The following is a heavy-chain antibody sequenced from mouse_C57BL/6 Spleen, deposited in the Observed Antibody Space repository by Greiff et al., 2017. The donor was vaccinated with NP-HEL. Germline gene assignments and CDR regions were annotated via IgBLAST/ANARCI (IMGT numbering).Heavy chain of an antibody. CDR1: GFSLTSYG. J-gene: IGHJ4*01. Sequence: VQLQQSGPGLVQPSQSLSITCTVSGFSLTSYGVHWVRQSPGKGLEWLGVIWSGGSTDYNAAFISRLSISKDNSKSQVFFKMNSLQAYDTAIYYCARGYGYDPYAMDYWGQGTSVTVSS. CDR3: ARGYGYDPYAMDY. CDR2: IWSGGST. V-gene: IGHV2-2*01. D-gene: IGHD2-2*01.